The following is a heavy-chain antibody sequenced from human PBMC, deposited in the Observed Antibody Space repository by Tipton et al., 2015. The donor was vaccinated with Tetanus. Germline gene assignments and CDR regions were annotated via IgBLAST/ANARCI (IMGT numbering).Heavy chain of an antibody. CDR1: GYTFNSYT. CDR2: ISTVTGNT. D-gene: IGHD3-16*01. V-gene: IGHV1-18*01. J-gene: IGHJ2*01. Sequence: QVQLVQSGAEVKKPGASVRVSCKTSGYTFNSYTITWVRQAPGQGLEWMGWISTVTGNTHFAQNLQDRLTMTTDTSTSTAYMDLRSLTSDDTAVYYCARTWGAAYWYFDFWGRGTQVTVSS. CDR3: ARTWGAAYWYFDF.